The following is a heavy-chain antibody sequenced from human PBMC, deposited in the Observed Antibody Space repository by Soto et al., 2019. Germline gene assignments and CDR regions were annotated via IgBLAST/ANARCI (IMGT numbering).Heavy chain of an antibody. CDR2: IGSGSRGT. D-gene: IGHD6-13*01. Sequence: EAQLLESGGGLVQPGGSLRLSCAASGFAFSNFAMSWVRQAPGKGLEWVSAIGSGSRGTHYAESVEDRFTISRDDSKNTLYLQLNSLTAADTAVYYCAAPRAAVLRTRYFDPWGQGTPVTVSP. CDR3: AAPRAAVLRTRYFDP. V-gene: IGHV3-23*01. CDR1: GFAFSNFA. J-gene: IGHJ5*02.